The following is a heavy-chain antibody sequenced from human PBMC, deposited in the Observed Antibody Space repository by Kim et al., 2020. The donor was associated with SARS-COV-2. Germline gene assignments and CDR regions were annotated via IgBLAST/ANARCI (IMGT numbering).Heavy chain of an antibody. Sequence: ASVKVSCKASGYTFTSYGISWVRQAPGQGLEWIGWISAYNGNTNYAQKLQGRVTMTTDTSTSTAYMELRSLRSDDTAVYYCARDERVEWITGTTGWFDPWGQGTLVPVSS. D-gene: IGHD1-20*01. V-gene: IGHV1-18*01. CDR2: ISAYNGNT. J-gene: IGHJ5*02. CDR3: ARDERVEWITGTTGWFDP. CDR1: GYTFTSYG.